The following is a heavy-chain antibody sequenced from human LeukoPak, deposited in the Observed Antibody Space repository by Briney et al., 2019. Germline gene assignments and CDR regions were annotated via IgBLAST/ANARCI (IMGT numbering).Heavy chain of an antibody. CDR1: GFSFSAFA. V-gene: IGHV3-21*01. D-gene: IGHD3-10*01. Sequence: PGGSLRLSCTASGFSFSAFAVSWVRQAPGKGLEWVSSISSSSSYIYYADSVKGRFTISRDNAKNSLYLQMNSLRAEDTALYYCASVDYYGSGNYYNDVDYWGQGTLVTVSS. CDR2: ISSSSSYI. J-gene: IGHJ4*02. CDR3: ASVDYYGSGNYYNDVDY.